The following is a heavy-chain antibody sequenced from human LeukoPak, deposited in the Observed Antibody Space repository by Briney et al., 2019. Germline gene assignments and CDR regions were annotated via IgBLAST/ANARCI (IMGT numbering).Heavy chain of an antibody. D-gene: IGHD6-19*01. CDR3: ASWYSSGWYFDY. Sequence: KPSETLSLTCTVSGGSISSSSYYWGWIRQPPGKGLEWIGSIYYSGCTYYNPSLKSRVTISVDTSKNQFSLKLSSVTAADTAVYYCASWYSSGWYFDYWGQGTLVTVSS. J-gene: IGHJ4*02. V-gene: IGHV4-39*01. CDR2: IYYSGCT. CDR1: GGSISSSSYY.